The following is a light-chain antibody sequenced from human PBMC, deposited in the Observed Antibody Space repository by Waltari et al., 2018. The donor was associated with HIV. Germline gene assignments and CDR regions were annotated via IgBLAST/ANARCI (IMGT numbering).Light chain of an antibody. CDR1: QTVTNK. CDR3: QQSYSSPLT. V-gene: IGKV1-39*01. CDR2: DAS. Sequence: DIQMTQSPSPLSASVGDSVSITCRASQTVTNKVNWYQQKPGKAPQVLSYDASTLQSGVPSRFRGGGSGTDFTLTITSLQPDDVATYFCQQSYSSPLTFGPGTKVDIK. J-gene: IGKJ3*01.